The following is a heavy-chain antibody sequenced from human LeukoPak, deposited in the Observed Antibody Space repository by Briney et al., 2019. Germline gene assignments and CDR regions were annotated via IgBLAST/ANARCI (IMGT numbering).Heavy chain of an antibody. J-gene: IGHJ4*02. V-gene: IGHV4-31*03. CDR2: IYYSGST. CDR3: ARDQGGMGYFDY. D-gene: IGHD3-16*01. Sequence: MPSETLSLTCTVSGGSISSGGYYWTWIRQHPGKGLEWIGYIYYSGSTYYNPSPKSRVTVSVDTSKNQFSLKLSSVTAADTAVYYCARDQGGMGYFDYWGQGTLVTVSS. CDR1: GGSISSGGYY.